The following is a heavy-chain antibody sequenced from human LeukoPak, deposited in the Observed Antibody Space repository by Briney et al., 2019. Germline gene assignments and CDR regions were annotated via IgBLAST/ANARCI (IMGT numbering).Heavy chain of an antibody. J-gene: IGHJ3*02. V-gene: IGHV4-59*01. CDR3: ARSIAVAGNDAFDI. D-gene: IGHD6-19*01. Sequence: SETLSLTCTVSGGSINSYYWSWIRQPPGKGLEWIGYIYYNGRTNYNPSLKSRVTISVDTSKNPFSLKLTSVTAADTAVYYCARSIAVAGNDAFDIWGRGTMVTVSS. CDR1: GGSINSYY. CDR2: IYYNGRT.